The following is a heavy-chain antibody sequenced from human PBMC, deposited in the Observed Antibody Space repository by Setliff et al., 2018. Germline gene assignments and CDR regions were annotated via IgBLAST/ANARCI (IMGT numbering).Heavy chain of an antibody. D-gene: IGHD6-13*01. CDR1: GYTFTSYY. V-gene: IGHV1-46*01. CDR2: INPSGGNT. J-gene: IGHJ5*02. CDR3: ARDPIVAAADGNWFDP. Sequence: ASVKVSCKASGYTFTSYYMHWVRQAPGQGLEWMGIINPSGGNTGYAQKFQGRVTMTRNTSISTAYMELSSLRSEDTAVYYCARDPIVAAADGNWFDPWGQGTLVTVSS.